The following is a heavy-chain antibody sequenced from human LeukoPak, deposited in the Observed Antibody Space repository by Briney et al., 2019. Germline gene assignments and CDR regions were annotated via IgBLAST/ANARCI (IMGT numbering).Heavy chain of an antibody. V-gene: IGHV4-38-2*01. CDR3: ARLRGYIVVVPAANNWFDP. Sequence: PSETLSLTCAVSGYSISSGYCWGWIRQPPGKGLEWIGSIYHSGSTYYNPSLKSRVTISVDTSKNQFPLKLSSVTAADTAVYYCARLRGYIVVVPAANNWFDPWGQGTLVTVSS. CDR2: IYHSGST. J-gene: IGHJ5*02. D-gene: IGHD2-2*01. CDR1: GYSISSGYC.